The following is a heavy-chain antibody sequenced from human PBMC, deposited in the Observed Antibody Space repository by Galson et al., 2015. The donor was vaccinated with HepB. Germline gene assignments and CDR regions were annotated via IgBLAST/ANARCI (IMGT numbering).Heavy chain of an antibody. D-gene: IGHD4-11*01. CDR3: ARAMTTDAFDI. CDR2: IYYSGST. J-gene: IGHJ3*02. Sequence: SSYYWGWIRQPPGKGLEWIGSIYYSGSTYYNPSLKSRVTISVDTSKNQFSLKLSSVTAADTAVYYCARAMTTDAFDIWGQGTMVTVSS. CDR1: SSYY. V-gene: IGHV4-39*07.